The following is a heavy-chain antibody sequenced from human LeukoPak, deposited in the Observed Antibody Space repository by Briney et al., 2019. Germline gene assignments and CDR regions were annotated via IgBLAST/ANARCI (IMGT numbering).Heavy chain of an antibody. CDR3: ARLAHSSGYLAFDY. J-gene: IGHJ4*02. Sequence: SETLSLTCSVSGGSIGSRYHSWGWIRQPPGKGLEWIGSIEYSGSTYYNPPLKSRVIMSVDTSKKQFSLKVTSVTAADTAVYYCARLAHSSGYLAFDYWGQGTLVTVSP. CDR1: GGSIGSRYHS. D-gene: IGHD6-19*01. V-gene: IGHV4-39*01. CDR2: IEYSGST.